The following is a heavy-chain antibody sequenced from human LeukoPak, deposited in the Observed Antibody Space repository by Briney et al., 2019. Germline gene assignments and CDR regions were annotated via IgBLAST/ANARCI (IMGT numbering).Heavy chain of an antibody. CDR1: GVTFSSYA. CDR2: ISYDGSNK. D-gene: IGHD3-10*01. V-gene: IGHV3-30*04. Sequence: GGSLRLSCAASGVTFSSYAMHWGREAPGKGLEWVAVISYDGSNKYYADSVKGRFTISRDNAKNSLYLQMNSLRAEDTALYYCAKDMASYYYGSGIDYWGQGTLVTVSS. CDR3: AKDMASYYYGSGIDY. J-gene: IGHJ4*02.